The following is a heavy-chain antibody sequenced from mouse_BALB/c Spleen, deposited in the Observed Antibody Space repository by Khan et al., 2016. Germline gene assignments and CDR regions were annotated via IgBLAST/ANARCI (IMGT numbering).Heavy chain of an antibody. CDR2: ITPSNGRT. Sequence: QVQLQQPGAELVNPGASVNLSCKASGYTLTSYWMHWVKQRSGQGLEWIGEITPSNGRTNYNEKFKSKATLTVDKSSSTAYMQLSSPTSEDSAVYYCARLLINFDYWGQGTTLTVSS. CDR3: ARLLINFDY. D-gene: IGHD2-1*01. CDR1: GYTLTSYW. V-gene: IGHV1S81*02. J-gene: IGHJ2*01.